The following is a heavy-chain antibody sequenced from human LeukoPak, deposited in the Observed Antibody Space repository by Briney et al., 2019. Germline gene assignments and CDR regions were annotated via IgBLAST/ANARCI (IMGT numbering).Heavy chain of an antibody. CDR1: GFTVSSNY. V-gene: IGHV3-53*01. CDR3: ARATNYYDSSGYYFFDY. Sequence: GGSLRLSCAASGFTVSSNYMSWVRQAPGKGLEWVSIIYSGGNTYYADSVKGRFAISRDNSKNTLYLQMNSLRAEDTAVYYYARATNYYDSSGYYFFDYWGQGTLLTVSS. J-gene: IGHJ4*02. CDR2: IYSGGNT. D-gene: IGHD3-22*01.